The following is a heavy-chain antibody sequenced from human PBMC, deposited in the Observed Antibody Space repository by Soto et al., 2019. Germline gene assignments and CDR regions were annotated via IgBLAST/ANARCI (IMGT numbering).Heavy chain of an antibody. CDR3: ARPQATTVTTSGSAFDI. D-gene: IGHD4-17*01. CDR2: IYYSGST. V-gene: IGHV4-39*01. Sequence: SETLSLTCTVSGGSISSSSYYWGWIRQPPGKGLEWIVSIYYSGSTYYNPSLKSRVTISVDTSKNQFSLKLSSVTAADTAVYYCARPQATTVTTSGSAFDIWGQGTMVTVSS. CDR1: GGSISSSSYY. J-gene: IGHJ3*02.